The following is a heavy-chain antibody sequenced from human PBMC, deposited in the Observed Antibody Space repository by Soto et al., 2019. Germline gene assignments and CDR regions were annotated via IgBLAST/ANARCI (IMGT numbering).Heavy chain of an antibody. CDR2: IWYDGSNK. CDR3: AREDSIAARPDYLDN. Sequence: GGSLRLSCAASGFTFSSYGMHWVRQAPGKGLEWVAVIWYDGSNKYYVDSVKGRFTISRDNSKNTLYLQMNSLRAEDTAVYYCAREDSIAARPDYLDNWGQGTLVTVSS. V-gene: IGHV3-33*01. J-gene: IGHJ4*02. D-gene: IGHD6-6*01. CDR1: GFTFSSYG.